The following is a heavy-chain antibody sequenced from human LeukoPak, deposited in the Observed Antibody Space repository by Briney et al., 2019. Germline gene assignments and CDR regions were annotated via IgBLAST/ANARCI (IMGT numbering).Heavy chain of an antibody. J-gene: IGHJ4*02. D-gene: IGHD2-21*02. V-gene: IGHV3-48*04. CDR1: GFTFSSYA. Sequence: GRSLRLSCAASGFTFSSYAMHWVRQAPGKGLEWVSYISSSSSTIYYADSVKGRFTISRDNAKNSLYLQMNSLRAEDTAVYYCARDFALAYCGGDCYPSGTYWGQGTLVTVSS. CDR2: ISSSSSTI. CDR3: ARDFALAYCGGDCYPSGTY.